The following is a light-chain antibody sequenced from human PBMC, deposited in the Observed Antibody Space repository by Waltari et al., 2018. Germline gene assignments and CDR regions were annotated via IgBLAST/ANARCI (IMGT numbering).Light chain of an antibody. Sequence: QSVLTQPPSVSGAPGQSVTISCTGSSSTIGAGYDVHWYHQPPGGAPKLLIYAYSSRPAGVPDRFYGSKSGSSASLAINGLQSDDEGDYYCQSYDSRLSAVFGGGTRLSVL. CDR1: SSTIGAGYD. J-gene: IGLJ3*02. CDR2: AYS. CDR3: QSYDSRLSAV. V-gene: IGLV1-40*01.